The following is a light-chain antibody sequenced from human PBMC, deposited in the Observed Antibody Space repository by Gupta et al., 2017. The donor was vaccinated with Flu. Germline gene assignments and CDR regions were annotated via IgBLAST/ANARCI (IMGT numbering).Light chain of an antibody. CDR2: DAS. J-gene: IGKJ2*01. Sequence: TLSCRASQSVSSHLAWYQQKPGQAPRLLIYDASNRATGIPARFSGSGSGTDFTLTISSLEPEDFAVYYCQQRSNWPPGPMFTFSQGTKLEIK. CDR3: QQRSNWPPGPMFT. V-gene: IGKV3-11*01. CDR1: QSVSSH.